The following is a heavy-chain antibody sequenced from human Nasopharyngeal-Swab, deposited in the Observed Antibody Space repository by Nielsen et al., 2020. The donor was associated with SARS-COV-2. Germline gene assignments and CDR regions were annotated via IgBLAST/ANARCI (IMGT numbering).Heavy chain of an antibody. J-gene: IGHJ4*02. CDR2: IIPIFGTT. D-gene: IGHD3-3*01. CDR3: ARAYDFWSGYYTAFDY. V-gene: IGHV1-69*06. Sequence: WVRQAPGQGLEWMGGIIPIFGTTNFAQKFQGRVTITADKSTNTAYMELSSLRSEDTAVYYCARAYDFWSGYYTAFDYWGQGTLVTVSS.